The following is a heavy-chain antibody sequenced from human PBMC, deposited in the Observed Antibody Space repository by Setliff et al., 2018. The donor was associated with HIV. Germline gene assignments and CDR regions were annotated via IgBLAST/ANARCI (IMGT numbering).Heavy chain of an antibody. CDR2: IKSKADGETT. CDR1: GFTFGSAW. CDR3: TTIQKLTTPVDY. Sequence: GGSLRLSCAASGFTFGSAWMNWVRQAPGKGLEWVGRIKSKADGETTDYAAPVKGKFTISRDDSKNTLYLQMNSLKTEDTAVYYCTTIQKLTTPVDYWGQGTLVTVSS. D-gene: IGHD4-17*01. V-gene: IGHV3-15*07. J-gene: IGHJ4*02.